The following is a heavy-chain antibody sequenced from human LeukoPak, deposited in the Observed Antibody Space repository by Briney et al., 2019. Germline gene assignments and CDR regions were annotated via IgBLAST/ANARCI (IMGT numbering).Heavy chain of an antibody. D-gene: IGHD5-18*01. V-gene: IGHV3-9*01. CDR1: GFTFDDYA. CDR3: AKGGYSYGADVDY. J-gene: IGHJ4*02. Sequence: GRSLRLSCAASGFTFDDYAMHWVRQAPGKGLEWVSGISWNSGSIGYADSVKGRFTISRDDAKNSLYLQMNSLRAEDTALYYCAKGGYSYGADVDYWGQGTLVTVSS. CDR2: ISWNSGSI.